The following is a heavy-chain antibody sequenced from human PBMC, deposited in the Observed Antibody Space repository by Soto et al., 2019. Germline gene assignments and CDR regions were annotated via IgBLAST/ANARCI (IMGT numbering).Heavy chain of an antibody. CDR3: AARSPRYCSGGSCYYAFDI. J-gene: IGHJ3*02. V-gene: IGHV1-58*02. D-gene: IGHD2-15*01. Sequence: SVKVSCKASGFTFTSSAMQWVRQARGQRLEWIGWIVVGSGNTNYAQKFQERVTITRDMSTSTAYMELSSLRSEDTAVYYCAARSPRYCSGGSCYYAFDIWGQGTMVTVSS. CDR2: IVVGSGNT. CDR1: GFTFTSSA.